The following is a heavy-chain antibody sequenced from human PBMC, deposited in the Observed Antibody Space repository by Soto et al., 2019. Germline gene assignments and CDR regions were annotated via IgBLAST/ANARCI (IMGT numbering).Heavy chain of an antibody. CDR2: TRNKANSYTT. CDR3: ARMGYYYGSALDV. Sequence: VQLVESGGGLVQPGGSLRLSCAASGFTFSDHYMDWVRQAPGKGLEWVGRTRNKANSYTTEYAASVKGRFTISRDASKNSLYLQMNSLKTEDTAVYYYARMGYYYGSALDVWGQGTTVTVSS. D-gene: IGHD3-10*01. V-gene: IGHV3-72*01. J-gene: IGHJ6*02. CDR1: GFTFSDHY.